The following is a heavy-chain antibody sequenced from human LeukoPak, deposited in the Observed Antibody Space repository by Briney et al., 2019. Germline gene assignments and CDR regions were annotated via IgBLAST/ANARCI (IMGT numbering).Heavy chain of an antibody. Sequence: GSLRLFFSTFGITFDYFDMHLVRQGSGKGLEWVSSIGAAGDTYYPNSVKGRFTISRENAKSSLYLQLNSLRAEDTAVYYCARGRSSLWYFDLWGRGTLVSVSS. CDR3: ARGRSSLWYFDL. V-gene: IGHV3-13*04. J-gene: IGHJ2*01. CDR2: IGAAGDT. D-gene: IGHD6-6*01. CDR1: GITFDYFD.